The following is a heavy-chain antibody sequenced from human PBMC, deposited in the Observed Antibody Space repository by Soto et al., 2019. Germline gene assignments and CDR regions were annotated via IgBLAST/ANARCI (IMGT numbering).Heavy chain of an antibody. V-gene: IGHV3-13*01. J-gene: IGHJ6*02. CDR3: ARGSGYYDSSGAYYYYGMDV. Sequence: GGSLRLSCAASGFTFSSYDMHWVRQATGKGLEWVSAIGTAGDTYYPGSVKGRFTISRENAKNSLYLQMNSLRAEDTAVYYCARGSGYYDSSGAYYYYGMDVWGQGTTVTVSS. D-gene: IGHD3-22*01. CDR2: IGTAGDT. CDR1: GFTFSSYD.